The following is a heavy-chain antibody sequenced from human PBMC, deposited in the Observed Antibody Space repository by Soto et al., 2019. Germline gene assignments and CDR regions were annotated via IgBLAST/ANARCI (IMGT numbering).Heavy chain of an antibody. V-gene: IGHV1-46*01. CDR1: GYSFFSYY. CDR2: FLASGGNT. Sequence: VASVKVSCKASGYSFFSYYIHWVRQAPGQGLEWMGRFLASGGNTDYAQRFRGRISMTRDTPTTNTVSLELTSLTSDDTAVYYCARGGATLFGVIDSWGQGTRVTVSS. D-gene: IGHD3-3*01. CDR3: ARGGATLFGVIDS. J-gene: IGHJ4*02.